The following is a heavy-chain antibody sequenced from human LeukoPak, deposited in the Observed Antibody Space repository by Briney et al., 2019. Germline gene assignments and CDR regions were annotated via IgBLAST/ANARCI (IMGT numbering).Heavy chain of an antibody. CDR2: FHSDGNI. CDR1: GFTFSSYA. CDR3: AKARGGD. V-gene: IGHV3-23*03. J-gene: IGHJ4*02. Sequence: GGSLRLSCAASGFTFSSYAMSWVRQAPGKGLEWVSLFHSDGNIYYADSVKGRFTISRDDSKNTVYLQMNSLRAGDTAVYYCAKARGGDWGQGTLVTVSS. D-gene: IGHD3-10*01.